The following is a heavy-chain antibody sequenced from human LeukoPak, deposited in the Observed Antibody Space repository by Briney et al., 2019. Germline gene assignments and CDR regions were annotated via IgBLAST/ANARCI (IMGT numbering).Heavy chain of an antibody. D-gene: IGHD3-3*01. V-gene: IGHV4-30-2*05. CDR2: IYHSGST. CDR3: ARAHRTIFGVVVEDWFDP. J-gene: IGHJ5*02. CDR1: GGSISSDGYS. Sequence: SQTLSLTCAVSGGSISSDGYSWSWIRQPPGKGLEWIGYIYHSGSTYYNPSLKSRVTISVDTSKNQFSLKLSSVTAADTAVYYCARAHRTIFGVVVEDWFDPWGQGTLVTVSS.